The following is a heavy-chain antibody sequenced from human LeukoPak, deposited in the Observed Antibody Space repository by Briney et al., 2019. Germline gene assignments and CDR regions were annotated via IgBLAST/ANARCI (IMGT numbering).Heavy chain of an antibody. CDR1: GGSISSYY. Sequence: SETLSLTCTGSGGSISSYYWSWIRQPAGKGLEWIGRIYTSGSTNYNPSLKSRVTMSVDTSKNQFSLKLSSVTAADTAVYYCARGLRIAATRMGYYFDYWGQGTLVTVSS. CDR3: ARGLRIAATRMGYYFDY. J-gene: IGHJ4*02. D-gene: IGHD6-13*01. V-gene: IGHV4-4*07. CDR2: IYTSGST.